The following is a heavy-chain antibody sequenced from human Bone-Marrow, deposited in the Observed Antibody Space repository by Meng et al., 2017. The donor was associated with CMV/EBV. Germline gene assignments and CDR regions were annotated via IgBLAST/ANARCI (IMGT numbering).Heavy chain of an antibody. J-gene: IGHJ5*02. D-gene: IGHD2-2*01. Sequence: SETLSLTCAVYGGSFSGYYWSWVRQPPGKGLEWIGEINHSGSTSYNPSLESRVTISVDTSKNQFSLKLSSVTAADTAVYYCARGLTKYQLYNWFDPWGQGPRVTGSS. V-gene: IGHV4-34*01. CDR3: ARGLTKYQLYNWFDP. CDR2: INHSGST. CDR1: GGSFSGYY.